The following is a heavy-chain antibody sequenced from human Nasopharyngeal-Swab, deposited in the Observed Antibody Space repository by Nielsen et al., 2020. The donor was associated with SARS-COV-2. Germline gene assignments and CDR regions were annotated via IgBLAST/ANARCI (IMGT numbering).Heavy chain of an antibody. D-gene: IGHD1-14*01. J-gene: IGHJ4*02. CDR1: GFTFSSYG. Sequence: GGSLRLSCAASGFTFSSYGMHWVRQAPGKGLEWVAVISYDGSNKYYADSVKGRFTISRDNSKNTLYLQMNSLRAEDTAVYYCARGPSCESTACNQDYWGQGTLVTVSS. CDR2: ISYDGSNK. CDR3: ARGPSCESTACNQDY. V-gene: IGHV3-33*05.